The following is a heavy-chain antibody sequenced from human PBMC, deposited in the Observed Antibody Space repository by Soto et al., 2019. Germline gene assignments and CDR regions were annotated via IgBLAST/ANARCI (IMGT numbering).Heavy chain of an antibody. CDR2: IYYSGGP. CDR3: ARYNGYSYGYTLDH. D-gene: IGHD5-18*01. Sequence: QVQLQESGPGLVKPSETLSLTCTVSGGSISSYYWSWIRQPPGKGLEWIGYIYYSGGPNYNPSLKSRVTIAVDTSKNQFSLKLSSVTAADTAVYYCARYNGYSYGYTLDHWGQGTLVTVSS. J-gene: IGHJ4*02. V-gene: IGHV4-59*01. CDR1: GGSISSYY.